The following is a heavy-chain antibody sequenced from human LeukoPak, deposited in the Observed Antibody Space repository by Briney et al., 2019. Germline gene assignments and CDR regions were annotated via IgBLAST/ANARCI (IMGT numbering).Heavy chain of an antibody. J-gene: IGHJ3*02. CDR3: ARNNFLRTWFGELCGAFDI. D-gene: IGHD3-10*01. V-gene: IGHV4-34*01. CDR2: INHSGST. Sequence: SETLSLTCAVYGGSFSGYYWSWIRQPPGKGLEWIGEINHSGSTNYNPSLKSRVTISVDTSKNQFSLKLSSVTAADTAVYYCARNNFLRTWFGELCGAFDIWGQGTMVTVSS. CDR1: GGSFSGYY.